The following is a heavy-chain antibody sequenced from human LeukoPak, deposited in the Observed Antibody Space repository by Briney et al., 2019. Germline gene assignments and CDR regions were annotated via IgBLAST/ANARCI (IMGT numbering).Heavy chain of an antibody. CDR3: ARVLEEWEQLSGVSYGY. D-gene: IGHD1-26*01. CDR1: GYTFTSYG. CDR2: ISVYNGNT. J-gene: IGHJ4*02. Sequence: GASVKVSCEASGYTFTSYGISWVRQAPGQGLEWMGWISVYNGNTNYAQKLQGRVTMTTDTSTNTAYMELRSLRSDDTAVYYCARVLEEWEQLSGVSYGYWGQGTLVTVSS. V-gene: IGHV1-18*01.